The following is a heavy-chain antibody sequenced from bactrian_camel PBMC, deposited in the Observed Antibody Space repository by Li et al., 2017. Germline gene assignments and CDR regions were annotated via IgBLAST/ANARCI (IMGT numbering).Heavy chain of an antibody. CDR2: ICTGDGRA. D-gene: IGHD5*01. CDR3: TRETQWVGYHEFAEY. V-gene: IGHV3S1*01. J-gene: IGHJ4*01. Sequence: HVQLVESGGGSVQAGGSLRLSCAASGYTANMNCMAWFRQAPGNEREAVAAICTGDGRAYYHDSENDSGKGRFTISRDNAKNTLYLQLNSLTREDSAMYYCTRETQWVGYHEFAEYWGQGTQVTVS. CDR1: GYTANMNC.